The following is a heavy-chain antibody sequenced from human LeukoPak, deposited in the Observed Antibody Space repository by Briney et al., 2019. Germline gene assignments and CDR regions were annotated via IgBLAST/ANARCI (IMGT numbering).Heavy chain of an antibody. CDR2: ISGSGRST. D-gene: IGHD1-26*01. CDR3: AKDYSGSYYALDY. CDR1: GLTFGTYA. J-gene: IGHJ4*02. Sequence: GGSLRLSCAASGLTFGTYAMSWVRQAPGKGLEWVSTISGSGRSTYYADSVKGRFTISRDNSKNTLYLQMNSLRAEDTAVYYCAKDYSGSYYALDYWGQGTLVTVSS. V-gene: IGHV3-23*01.